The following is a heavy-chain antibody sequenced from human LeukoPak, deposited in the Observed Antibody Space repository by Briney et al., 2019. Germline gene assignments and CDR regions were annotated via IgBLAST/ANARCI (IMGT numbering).Heavy chain of an antibody. Sequence: PGGSLRLSCAASGFTFSNYWMTWVRQAPGKGLQWVANIKQDGSEKDYVDSVKGRFTISRDNAKNSLYLQMNSLRAEDTAVYYCARGHRLYYYDSSGYYYHYWGQGTLVTVSS. CDR1: GFTFSNYW. J-gene: IGHJ4*02. D-gene: IGHD3-22*01. CDR2: IKQDGSEK. V-gene: IGHV3-7*01. CDR3: ARGHRLYYYDSSGYYYHY.